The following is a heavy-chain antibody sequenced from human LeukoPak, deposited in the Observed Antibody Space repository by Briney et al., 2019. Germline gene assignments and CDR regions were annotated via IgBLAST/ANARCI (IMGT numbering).Heavy chain of an antibody. CDR2: ISTTSNTI. CDR3: ARARYSSSWYLDY. D-gene: IGHD6-13*01. CDR1: GFTFRSYS. J-gene: IGHJ4*02. V-gene: IGHV3-48*02. Sequence: GGSLRLSCAASGFTFRSYSMHWVRQAPGKGLEWVSGISTTSNTIYYADSVKGRFTISRDNAKNSLYLQMSGLGDEDTAVYFCARARYSSSWYLDYWGQGTLVTVSS.